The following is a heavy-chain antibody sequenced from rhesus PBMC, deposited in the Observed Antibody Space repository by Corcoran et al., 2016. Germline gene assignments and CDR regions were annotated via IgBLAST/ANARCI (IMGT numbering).Heavy chain of an antibody. J-gene: IGHJ4*01. D-gene: IGHD3-3*01. CDR3: ARHGPLQYLDWLLHQDYFDY. Sequence: QVQLQESGPELVKPSETLSLTCAVSVGSISSNYWSWIRQPPGKGLEWIGYNGGSRRSTTSTPPLKGRVTISPDTATNRCSLNRSSVPAADTAVYYWARHGPLQYLDWLLHQDYFDYWGQGVLVTVSS. V-gene: IGHV4-165*01. CDR1: VGSISSNY. CDR2: NGGSRRST.